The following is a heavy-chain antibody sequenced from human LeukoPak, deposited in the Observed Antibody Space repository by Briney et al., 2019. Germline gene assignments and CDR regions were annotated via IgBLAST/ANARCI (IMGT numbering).Heavy chain of an antibody. Sequence: ASVKVSCKASGGTFSSYAISWVRQAPGQGLEWMGGFDPEDGETIYAQKFQGRVTMTEDTSTDTAYMELSSLRSEDTAVYYCATDSGIVGANPLDYWGQGTLVTVSS. CDR3: ATDSGIVGANPLDY. CDR2: FDPEDGET. J-gene: IGHJ4*02. CDR1: GGTFSSYA. V-gene: IGHV1-24*01. D-gene: IGHD1-26*01.